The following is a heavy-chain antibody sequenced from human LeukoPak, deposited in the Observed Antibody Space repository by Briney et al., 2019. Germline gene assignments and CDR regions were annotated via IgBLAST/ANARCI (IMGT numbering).Heavy chain of an antibody. J-gene: IGHJ6*03. Sequence: GGSLRLSCAASGFTFSSYWRHWVRQAPGKGLVWVSRINSDGSSTSYADSVKGRFTISRDNAKNTLYLQMNSLRAEDTAVYYCARGRASPYQLLSVYYYFCMDVWGKGTTVTVSS. V-gene: IGHV3-74*01. D-gene: IGHD2-2*01. CDR3: ARGRASPYQLLSVYYYFCMDV. CDR1: GFTFSSYW. CDR2: INSDGSST.